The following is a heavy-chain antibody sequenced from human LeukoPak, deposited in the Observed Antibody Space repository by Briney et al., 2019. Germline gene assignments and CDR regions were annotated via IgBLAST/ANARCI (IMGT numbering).Heavy chain of an antibody. CDR3: ARGIVVVPAAISHYYYYYMDV. CDR2: IIPIFGTA. D-gene: IGHD2-2*02. V-gene: IGHV1-69*05. Sequence: SVKVSCKASGGTFSSYAISWVRQAPGQGLEWMGGIIPIFGTANYAQKFQGRVTITTDESTSTAYMELSSLRSEDTAVYYCARGIVVVPAAISHYYYYYMDVWGKGTTVTVSS. CDR1: GGTFSSYA. J-gene: IGHJ6*03.